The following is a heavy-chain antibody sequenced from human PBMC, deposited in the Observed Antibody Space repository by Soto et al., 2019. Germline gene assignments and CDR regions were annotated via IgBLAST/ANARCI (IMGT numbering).Heavy chain of an antibody. Sequence: QVQLVESGGGVVQPGRSLRLSCAASGFTFSSYGMHWVGQAPGKGLEWVAVIWYDGSNKYYADSVKGRFTISRDNSKNTLYLQMNSLRAEDTAVYYCARAGEDILTGYSYYFDYWGQGTLVTVSS. CDR3: ARAGEDILTGYSYYFDY. D-gene: IGHD3-9*01. CDR1: GFTFSSYG. V-gene: IGHV3-33*01. CDR2: IWYDGSNK. J-gene: IGHJ4*02.